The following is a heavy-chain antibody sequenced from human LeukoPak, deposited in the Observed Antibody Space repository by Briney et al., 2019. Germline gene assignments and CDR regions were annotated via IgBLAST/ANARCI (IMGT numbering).Heavy chain of an antibody. V-gene: IGHV3-23*01. CDR1: GFTFSSYA. CDR3: AKVSYYGSGSPPEDY. Sequence: GGSLRLSCAASGFTFSSYAVSWVRQAPGKGLEWVSAISGSGGSTNYADSVKGRFTISRDNAKNTLYLQMNSLRAEDTAVYYCAKVSYYGSGSPPEDYWGQGTLVTVSS. J-gene: IGHJ4*02. CDR2: ISGSGGST. D-gene: IGHD3-10*01.